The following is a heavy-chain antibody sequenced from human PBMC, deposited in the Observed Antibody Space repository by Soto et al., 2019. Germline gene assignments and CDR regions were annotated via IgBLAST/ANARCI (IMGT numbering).Heavy chain of an antibody. Sequence: GGSLRLSCAASGFTFSSYAMSWVRQAPGKGLEWVSAISGSGGSTYYADSVKGRFTISRDNSKNTLYLQMNSLRAEDTAVYYCAKDRSSSWPHYYYYYGMGVWGQGTTVTVSS. V-gene: IGHV3-23*01. CDR1: GFTFSSYA. CDR2: ISGSGGST. D-gene: IGHD6-13*01. CDR3: AKDRSSSWPHYYYYYGMGV. J-gene: IGHJ6*02.